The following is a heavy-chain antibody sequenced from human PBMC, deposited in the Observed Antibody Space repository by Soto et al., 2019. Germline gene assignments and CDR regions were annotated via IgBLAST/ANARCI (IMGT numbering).Heavy chain of an antibody. Sequence: PSETLSLTCAVSGGSISSGGYSWSWIRLPPGKGLEWVGYIYYTGTTSYNPPLKGRVTVSLDTSKKQFSLKLRSVTAADTAVYFCARLGGYYQAFDQWGQGALVTVS. J-gene: IGHJ4*01. D-gene: IGHD3-22*01. CDR1: GGSISSGGYS. V-gene: IGHV4-61*08. CDR2: IYYTGTT. CDR3: ARLGGYYQAFDQ.